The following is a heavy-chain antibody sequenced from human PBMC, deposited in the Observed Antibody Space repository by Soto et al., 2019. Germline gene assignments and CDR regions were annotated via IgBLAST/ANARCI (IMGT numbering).Heavy chain of an antibody. D-gene: IGHD3-3*01. J-gene: IGHJ5*02. V-gene: IGHV4-4*02. CDR1: GGSICSSNW. Sequence: QVQLQESGPGLVKPSGTLALTCAVSGGSICSSNWWCLVHQPPGKGLEWIGEIYHSGTTNYNPSLKSRITISADKPKTHVSLKLSDVTAADTAVYYCARWGQGGWTIFSFDPWGKGTLVTVSS. CDR3: ARWGQGGWTIFSFDP. CDR2: IYHSGTT.